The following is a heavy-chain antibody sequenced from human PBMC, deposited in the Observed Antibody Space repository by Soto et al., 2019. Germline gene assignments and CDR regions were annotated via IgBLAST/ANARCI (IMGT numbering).Heavy chain of an antibody. CDR2: ISSSSRYT. D-gene: IGHD1-1*01. CDR3: ARGRNWNQKTYYDMDV. Sequence: QVQLVQSGGGLVRPGGSLRLSCAASGFTFSDYYMSWIRQAPGKGLEWVSHISSSSRYTNYADSVKGRFTISRDNAKNSLYMQMNSLGVEDTAVYYCARGRNWNQKTYYDMDVWGQGTTVTVSS. CDR1: GFTFSDYY. V-gene: IGHV3-11*06. J-gene: IGHJ6*02.